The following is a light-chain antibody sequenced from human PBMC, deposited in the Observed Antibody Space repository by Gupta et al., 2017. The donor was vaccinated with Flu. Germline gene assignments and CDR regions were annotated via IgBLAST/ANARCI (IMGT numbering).Light chain of an antibody. V-gene: IGLV3-1*01. CDR2: QDY. CDR1: TLGEKY. J-gene: IGLJ3*02. CDR3: QTWVNGSWV. Sequence: SYGLTQPSSVSVSPGQTATITCSGDTLGEKYVSWYRQRPGQSPVLVIYQDYRRPSGIPGRLSGSNSGNAGTLTIAGTQALDEADYYCQTWVNGSWVLGGGTKLTVL.